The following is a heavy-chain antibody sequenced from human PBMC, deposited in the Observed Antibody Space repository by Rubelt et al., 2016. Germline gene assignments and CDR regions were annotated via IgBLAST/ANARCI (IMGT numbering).Heavy chain of an antibody. CDR1: GFTFNQNW. J-gene: IGHJ4*02. CDR3: ARGHHGRDY. D-gene: IGHD4-17*01. V-gene: IGHV3-7*04. Sequence: EVQLLESGGGLVQPGGSLRLSCAASGFTFNQNWMSWVRQAPGKGLEWVADIKSDGSEKYYVDSVKGRFTRSRDDPKNSVYRQMDGLGAEDTAVYYCARGHHGRDYWGQGTLVTVSS. CDR2: IKSDGSEK.